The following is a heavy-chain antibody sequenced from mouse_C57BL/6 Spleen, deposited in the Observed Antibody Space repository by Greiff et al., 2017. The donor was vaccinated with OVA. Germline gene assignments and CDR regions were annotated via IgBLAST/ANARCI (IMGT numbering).Heavy chain of an antibody. J-gene: IGHJ3*01. CDR3: ARDGGNGYYVD. D-gene: IGHD2-3*01. CDR1: GYSITSGYF. CDR2: ISYDGSN. V-gene: IGHV3-6*01. Sequence: EVQLQQSGPGLVKPSQSLSLTCSVTGYSITSGYFWNWIRQFPGNILEWMGYISYDGSNNYNPSLKNRISITRDTSKNPFFLKLNSVTTEDTATEYCARDGGNGYYVDWGQGTLVTVSA.